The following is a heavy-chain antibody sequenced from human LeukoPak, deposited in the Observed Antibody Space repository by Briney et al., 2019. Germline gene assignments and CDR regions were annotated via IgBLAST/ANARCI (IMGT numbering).Heavy chain of an antibody. D-gene: IGHD2-21*01. CDR2: ITSSGTYI. Sequence: PGGSLRLSCAASGFTFNNYNMNWVRQAPGRALEWVSSITSSGTYIFYADSVKGRFTISRDNAKNSLYLQMNSLTAEDTAIYYCVRAYHPGGWFDPWGQGTLVTVSS. CDR3: VRAYHPGGWFDP. CDR1: GFTFNNYN. V-gene: IGHV3-21*01. J-gene: IGHJ5*02.